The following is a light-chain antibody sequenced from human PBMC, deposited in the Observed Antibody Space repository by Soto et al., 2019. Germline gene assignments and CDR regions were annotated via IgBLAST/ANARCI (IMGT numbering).Light chain of an antibody. CDR3: QQSYTIPYT. CDR1: QSIGTN. J-gene: IGKJ2*01. V-gene: IGKV1-39*01. Sequence: DIQMTQSPSSLSASVGDSVTLTCRASQSIGTNLNWYQQKPGKAPKLLVSAASSLQSGVPSRLSGSGSGTDFTLTISSLQPEDFATYYCQQSYTIPYTFGQGTKLEIK. CDR2: AAS.